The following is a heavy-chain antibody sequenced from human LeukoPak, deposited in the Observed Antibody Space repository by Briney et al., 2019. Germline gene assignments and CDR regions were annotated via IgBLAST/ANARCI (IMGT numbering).Heavy chain of an antibody. CDR1: GFTFNDYA. D-gene: IGHD2-15*01. J-gene: IGHJ4*02. V-gene: IGHV3-23*01. CDR3: AKAGGYCSGGSCYPQFDY. CDR2: IVGSGDKT. Sequence: PGGSLRLSCVTSGFTFNDYAMGWVRQAPGKGLEWVSAIVGSGDKTYYADSVKGRFTISRDNSKNTLYLQMNSLRAEDTAVYYCAKAGGYCSGGSCYPQFDYWGQGTLVTVSS.